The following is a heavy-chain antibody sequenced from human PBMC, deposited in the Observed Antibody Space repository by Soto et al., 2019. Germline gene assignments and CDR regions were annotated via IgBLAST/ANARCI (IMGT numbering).Heavy chain of an antibody. D-gene: IGHD3-9*01. J-gene: IGHJ5*02. V-gene: IGHV3-7*05. CDR3: ARGVGDILIGSLFPPNCIDP. CDR2: IKQDGSEK. Sequence: GGSLRLSCAASGFTFSSYWMSWVRQAPGKGLEWVANIKQDGSEKYYVDSVKGRFTISRDNAKNSLYLQMNSLRAEDTAVYYCARGVGDILIGSLFPPNCIDPWCQGPLVTLSS. CDR1: GFTFSSYW.